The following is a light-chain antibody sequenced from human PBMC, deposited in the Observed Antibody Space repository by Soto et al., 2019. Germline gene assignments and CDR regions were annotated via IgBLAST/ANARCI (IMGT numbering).Light chain of an antibody. Sequence: EILLTPSPATLSLSPGERATLSCRSSQSVSSYLAWYQQKPGQAPRLLIYDASNRATGIPARFSGSGSGTDFTLTISSLEPEDFAVYYCQQRSNWPSKVTFGGGTKVDIK. J-gene: IGKJ4*01. CDR1: QSVSSY. CDR2: DAS. V-gene: IGKV3-11*01. CDR3: QQRSNWPSKVT.